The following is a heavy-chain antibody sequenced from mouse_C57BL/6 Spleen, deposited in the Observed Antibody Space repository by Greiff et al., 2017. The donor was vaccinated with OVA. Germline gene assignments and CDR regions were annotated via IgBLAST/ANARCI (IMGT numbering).Heavy chain of an antibody. V-gene: IGHV1-62-2*01. CDR2: FYPGSGSI. CDR1: GYTFTEYT. D-gene: IGHD1-1*01. J-gene: IGHJ1*03. CDR3: ARHEYYYGRGGYFDV. Sequence: VKLMESGAELVKPGASVKLSCKASGYTFTEYTIHWVKQRSGQGLEWIGWFYPGSGSIKYNEKFKDKATLTADKSSSTVYMELSRLTSEDSAVYFCARHEYYYGRGGYFDVWGTGTTVTVSS.